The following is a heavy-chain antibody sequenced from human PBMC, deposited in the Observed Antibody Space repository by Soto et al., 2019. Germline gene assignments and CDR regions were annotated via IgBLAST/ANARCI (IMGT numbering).Heavy chain of an antibody. Sequence: PGGSLRLSCAASVFTSSNAWMSWVRQAPGKGLEWVGRIKSKTDGGTTDYAAPVKGRFTISRDDSKNTLYLQMNSLKTEVTAVYCSTACMPMVFGESYYFDYWAPGTLVTVSS. CDR1: VFTSSNAW. CDR2: IKSKTDGGTT. CDR3: TACMPMVFGESYYFDY. V-gene: IGHV3-15*01. J-gene: IGHJ4*02. D-gene: IGHD2-8*01.